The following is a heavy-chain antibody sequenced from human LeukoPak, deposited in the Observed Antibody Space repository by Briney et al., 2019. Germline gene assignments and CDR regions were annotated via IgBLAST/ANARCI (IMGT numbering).Heavy chain of an antibody. CDR2: ISVSGDTI. Sequence: GGSLRLSCAASGFPFSAYEMNWVRQAPGKGLEWVSYISVSGDTIYYADSVKGRFTISRDNAKKSLYLQMNSLRAEDTAVYYCARDSKTGLYYRRYHYMDVWGKGTTVTVSS. CDR3: ARDSKTGLYYRRYHYMDV. V-gene: IGHV3-48*03. CDR1: GFPFSAYE. D-gene: IGHD3-22*01. J-gene: IGHJ6*03.